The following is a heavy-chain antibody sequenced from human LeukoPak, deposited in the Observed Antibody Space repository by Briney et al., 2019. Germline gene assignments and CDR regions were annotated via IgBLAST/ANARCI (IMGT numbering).Heavy chain of an antibody. J-gene: IGHJ4*02. Sequence: PGGSLRLSCEASGFTFSSYAMSWVRRAPGKGLEWVSAISGSGGSTYYADSVKGRFTISRDNSKNTLYLQMNSLRAEDTAVYYCAKGRSIAARGFMVDYWGQGTLVTVSS. CDR1: GFTFSSYA. D-gene: IGHD6-6*01. CDR3: AKGRSIAARGFMVDY. V-gene: IGHV3-23*01. CDR2: ISGSGGST.